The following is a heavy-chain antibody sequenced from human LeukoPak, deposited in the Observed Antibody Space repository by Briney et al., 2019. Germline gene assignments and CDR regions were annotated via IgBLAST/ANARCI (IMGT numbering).Heavy chain of an antibody. J-gene: IGHJ6*03. Sequence: LAGGSLRLSCAASGFTFSSYSMNWVRQAPGKGLEWVSYISSSSSTIYYADSVKGRFTISRDNAKNSLYLQINSLRAEDTAVYYCARLTIGGNLYYYGSGAYYMDVWGKGTTVTVSS. CDR3: ARLTIGGNLYYYGSGAYYMDV. D-gene: IGHD3-10*01. CDR1: GFTFSSYS. CDR2: ISSSSSTI. V-gene: IGHV3-48*01.